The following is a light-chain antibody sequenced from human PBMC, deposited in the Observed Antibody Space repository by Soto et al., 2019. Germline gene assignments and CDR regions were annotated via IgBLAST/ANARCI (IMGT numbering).Light chain of an antibody. CDR2: GAS. Sequence: EIVMTQSPAILSVSPGERATLSCRASQSVSSNLAWYQQKPGQTPRLLIYGASTGATGIPARFSGSGSGTDFTLTISTLEPEDFAVYYCQQRSSWPLTFGGGTKVDIK. J-gene: IGKJ4*01. CDR3: QQRSSWPLT. V-gene: IGKV3-11*01. CDR1: QSVSSN.